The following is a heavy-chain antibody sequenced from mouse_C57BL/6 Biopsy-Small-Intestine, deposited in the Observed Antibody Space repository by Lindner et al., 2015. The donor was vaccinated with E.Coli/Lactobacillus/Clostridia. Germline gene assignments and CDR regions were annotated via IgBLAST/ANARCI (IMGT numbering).Heavy chain of an antibody. CDR2: IDPEDGDT. CDR3: TKGHYGNYDYFDY. CDR1: GFTIKDYY. Sequence: VQLQESWAELVRPGASVKLSCTASGFTIKDYYIHWVKQRPEQGLEWIGRIDPEDGDTEYAPKFQGKATMTADTSSNTAYLQLSSLTSEDTAVYYCTKGHYGNYDYFDYWGQGTSLTVSS. J-gene: IGHJ2*02. V-gene: IGHV14-1*01. D-gene: IGHD2-1*01.